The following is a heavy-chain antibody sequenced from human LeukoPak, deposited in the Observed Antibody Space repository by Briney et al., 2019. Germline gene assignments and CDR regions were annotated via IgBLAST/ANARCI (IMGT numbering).Heavy chain of an antibody. J-gene: IGHJ4*02. D-gene: IGHD5-24*01. CDR1: GGSISSSSYY. Sequence: PSETLSLTCTVSGGSISSSSYYWGWIRQPPGKGLERIGSIYYSGSTYYNPSLKSRVTISVDTSKNQFSLKLSSVTAADTAVYYCARGSRRVMATIRRVGFDYWGQGTLVTVSS. CDR2: IYYSGST. V-gene: IGHV4-39*01. CDR3: ARGSRRVMATIRRVGFDY.